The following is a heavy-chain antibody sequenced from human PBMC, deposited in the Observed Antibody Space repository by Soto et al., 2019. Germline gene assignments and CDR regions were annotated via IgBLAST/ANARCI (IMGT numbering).Heavy chain of an antibody. V-gene: IGHV4-30-2*01. CDR1: GGSISSGGYS. CDR2: IYHSGST. Sequence: SETLSLTCAVSGGSISSGGYSWSWIRQPPGKGLEWIGYIYHSGSTYYNPSLKSRVTISVDRSKNQFSLKLSSVTAADTAVYYCASISIAPQYDRSPSAGNGAFDIWGKGKRVA. CDR3: ASISIAPQYDRSPSAGNGAFDI. J-gene: IGHJ3*02. D-gene: IGHD2-2*01.